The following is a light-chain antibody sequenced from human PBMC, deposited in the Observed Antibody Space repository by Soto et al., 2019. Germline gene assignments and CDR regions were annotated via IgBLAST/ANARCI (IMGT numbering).Light chain of an antibody. Sequence: DIQMTQSPSTLSASVGDRVTITCRASQSIARWVAWYQQKPGKAPKLLIYDASNLESGVPSRFSGSGSGTEFTLTIISLQPDDFATYYCQQYNSYWTFGPVTKVEIK. CDR1: QSIARW. CDR2: DAS. CDR3: QQYNSYWT. V-gene: IGKV1-5*01. J-gene: IGKJ1*01.